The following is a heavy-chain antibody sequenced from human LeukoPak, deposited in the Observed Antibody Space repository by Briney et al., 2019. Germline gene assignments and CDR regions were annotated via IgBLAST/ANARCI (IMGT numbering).Heavy chain of an antibody. D-gene: IGHD4-11*01. CDR2: IKSKTDGGTT. CDR1: GFTFSNAW. J-gene: IGHJ4*02. V-gene: IGHV3-15*01. Sequence: GGSLRLSCAASGFTFSNAWMSWVRQAPGKGLEWVGRIKSKTDGGTTDYAAPVKGRFTISRDDSKNTLYLQMNSLKTEDTAVYYCTTVVEGLTTRFDYWGQGTLVTVSS. CDR3: TTVVEGLTTRFDY.